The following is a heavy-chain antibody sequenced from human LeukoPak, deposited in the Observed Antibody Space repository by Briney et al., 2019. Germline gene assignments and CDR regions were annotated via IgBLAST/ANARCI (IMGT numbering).Heavy chain of an antibody. J-gene: IGHJ3*02. D-gene: IGHD2-2*02. CDR2: IIPIFGTA. V-gene: IGHV1-69*05. Sequence: GASVKVSCKASGGTFSSYAISWVRRAPGQGLEWMGGIIPIFGTANYAQKFQGRVTITTDESTSTAYMELSSLRSEDTAVYYCARGYCSSTSCYTQQRNAFDIWGQGTMVTVSS. CDR1: GGTFSSYA. CDR3: ARGYCSSTSCYTQQRNAFDI.